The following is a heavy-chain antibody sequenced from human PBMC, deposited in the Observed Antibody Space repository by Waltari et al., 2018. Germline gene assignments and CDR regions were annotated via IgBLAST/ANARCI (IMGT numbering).Heavy chain of an antibody. D-gene: IGHD3-10*01. V-gene: IGHV3-9*01. CDR3: AKVTAFGSGSYDF. CDR1: GFTFDAYA. J-gene: IGHJ4*02. Sequence: EVQLVESGGGLVQPGRSLRLSCAASGFTFDAYAMHWVRQTPGKGLEWVAGISWNSGTIVYADSVKGRFTISRDNAKNSLYLQMNSLRVEDTALYYCAKVTAFGSGSYDFWGQGTLVTVSS. CDR2: ISWNSGTI.